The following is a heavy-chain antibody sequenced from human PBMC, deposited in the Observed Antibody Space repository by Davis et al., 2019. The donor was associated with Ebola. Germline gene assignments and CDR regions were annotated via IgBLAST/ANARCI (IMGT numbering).Heavy chain of an antibody. CDR2: IRDKANNYAT. Sequence: GESLKISCAASGFTFSGSAMHWVRQTSGKGLEWVGRIRDKANNYATASAASVEGRFTFSRDDSKNTAYLQMNSLRAEDTGFYYCARERDGSGWGRFDHWGQGTLVTVSS. D-gene: IGHD6-19*01. CDR1: GFTFSGSA. CDR3: ARERDGSGWGRFDH. J-gene: IGHJ4*02. V-gene: IGHV3-73*01.